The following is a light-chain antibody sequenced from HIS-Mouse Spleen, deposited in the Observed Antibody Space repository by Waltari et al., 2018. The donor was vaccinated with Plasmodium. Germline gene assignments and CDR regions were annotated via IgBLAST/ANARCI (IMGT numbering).Light chain of an antibody. Sequence: ELVLTQSPGTLSLSPGERATLSCRASPSVSSSYFAWYQQKPGQAPRLLIYGASRRATGIPDRFSGSGSGTDFTLTISRLEPEDFAVYYCQQYGSSPYTFGQGTKLEIK. CDR2: GAS. CDR1: PSVSSSY. J-gene: IGKJ2*01. CDR3: QQYGSSPYT. V-gene: IGKV3-20*01.